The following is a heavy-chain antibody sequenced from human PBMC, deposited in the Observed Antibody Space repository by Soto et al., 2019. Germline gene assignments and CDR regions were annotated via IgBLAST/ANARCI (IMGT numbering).Heavy chain of an antibody. CDR2: INHSGST. J-gene: IGHJ5*02. Sequence: QVQLQQWGAGLLKPSETLSLTCAVYGGSFSGYYWSWIRQPPGKGLEWIGEINHSGSTNYNPSLKSGATISVDTSKDQCSLKRSSVTAADTAVYYWARGPTPLLMFRRGWVDPWGQGTLVTVSS. CDR3: ARGPTPLLMFRRGWVDP. D-gene: IGHD2-8*01. V-gene: IGHV4-34*01. CDR1: GGSFSGYY.